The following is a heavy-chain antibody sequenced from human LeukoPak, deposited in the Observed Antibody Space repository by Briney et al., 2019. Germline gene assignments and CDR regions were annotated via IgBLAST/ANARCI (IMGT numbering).Heavy chain of an antibody. CDR1: GFTFSSYS. V-gene: IGHV3-21*06. CDR3: ARAHQGPLDY. D-gene: IGHD2-2*01. Sequence: PGGSLRLSCTAFGFTFSSYSLNWVRQAPGKGLEWVSAISSGSDYIYYADSVKSRFTISRDNAKNSLYLQMNSLRAEDTAVYYCARAHQGPLDYWGQGSLVTVSS. J-gene: IGHJ4*02. CDR2: ISSGSDYI.